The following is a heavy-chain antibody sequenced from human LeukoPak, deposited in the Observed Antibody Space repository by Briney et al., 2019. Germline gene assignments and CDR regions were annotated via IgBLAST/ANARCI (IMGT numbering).Heavy chain of an antibody. Sequence: GGSLRLSCAASGFTFSSYGMHWVRQAPGKGLEWVAFIRYDGSNKYYADSVKGRFTISRDNSKNTLYLQMNSLRAEDTAIYYCARVSVMVRSWWFDPWGQGTLVTVSS. D-gene: IGHD5-18*01. CDR2: IRYDGSNK. J-gene: IGHJ5*02. CDR3: ARVSVMVRSWWFDP. V-gene: IGHV3-30*02. CDR1: GFTFSSYG.